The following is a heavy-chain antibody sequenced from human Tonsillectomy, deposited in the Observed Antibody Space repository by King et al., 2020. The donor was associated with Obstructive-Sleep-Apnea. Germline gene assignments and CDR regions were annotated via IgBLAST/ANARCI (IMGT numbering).Heavy chain of an antibody. J-gene: IGHJ4*02. CDR3: ARAAYYSGSRYFDY. V-gene: IGHV3-53*04. CDR2: IYSGGST. Sequence: VQLVESGGGLVQPGGSLRLSCAASGFTVSSNYMTWVRQAPGKGLEWVSIIYSGGSTYYADSVKGRFTISRPNSKNTLYLQMNSLRAEDTAVYYCARAAYYSGSRYFDYWGQGTLVTVSS. D-gene: IGHD3-10*01. CDR1: GFTVSSNY.